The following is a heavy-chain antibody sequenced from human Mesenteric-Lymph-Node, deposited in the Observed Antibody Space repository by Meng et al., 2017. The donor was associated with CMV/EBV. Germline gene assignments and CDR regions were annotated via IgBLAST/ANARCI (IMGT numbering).Heavy chain of an antibody. V-gene: IGHV3-30-3*01. CDR1: GFTFRSYV. J-gene: IGHJ6*02. CDR2: ISFDGSNK. Sequence: GESLKISCAASGFTFRSYVMHWVRQAPGKGLEWVALISFDGSNKYYAESVKGRFTISRDNSKNTLDLQMNSLRAEDTAVYYCARGNYYGMDVWGQGTTVTVSS. CDR3: ARGNYYGMDV.